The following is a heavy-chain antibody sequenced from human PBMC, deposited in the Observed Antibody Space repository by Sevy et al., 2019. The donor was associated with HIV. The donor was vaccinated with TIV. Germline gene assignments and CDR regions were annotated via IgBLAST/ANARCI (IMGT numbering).Heavy chain of an antibody. CDR3: AKGRTWYSDVDY. CDR2: IYYNGNT. CDR1: GGSISSYF. J-gene: IGHJ4*02. V-gene: IGHV4-59*12. Sequence: SETLSLTCTVSGGSISSYFWSWIRQSPGKGLEWIGYIYYNGNTNYNPSLKSRVAVSMDTSKNQFSLKLYSVTAADTAVYYCAKGRTWYSDVDYWGQGTLVTVSS. D-gene: IGHD6-13*01.